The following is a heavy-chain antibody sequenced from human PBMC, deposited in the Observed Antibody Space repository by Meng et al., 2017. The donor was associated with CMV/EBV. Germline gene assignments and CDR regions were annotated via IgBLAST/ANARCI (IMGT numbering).Heavy chain of an antibody. D-gene: IGHD3-3*01. CDR3: ARAKDDFWSGFDY. J-gene: IGHJ4*02. CDR1: RFTFSRYS. Sequence: GESLKISCAASRFTFSRYSMHWVRQAPGKGLEWVAVISYDGDNKHYADSVKGRFTVSRDNAKNTPYLQMNSLRTEDTAIYYCARAKDDFWSGFDYWGQGTLVTVSS. CDR2: ISYDGDNK. V-gene: IGHV3-30*04.